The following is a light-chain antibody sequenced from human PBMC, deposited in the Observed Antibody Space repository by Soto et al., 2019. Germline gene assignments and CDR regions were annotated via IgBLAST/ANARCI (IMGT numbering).Light chain of an antibody. CDR1: QSVLYNSNNKNS. V-gene: IGKV4-1*01. CDR3: QQSYTPPRT. J-gene: IGKJ1*01. CDR2: WES. Sequence: DIVMTQSPDSLAVSLGERATINCKSSQSVLYNSNNKNSLAWYQQKPGQPPRLLIYWESTRGSGVPDRFSGSESVSDFIIPICRLQAEDVAAYYCQQSYTPPRTFGQGTKVEIK.